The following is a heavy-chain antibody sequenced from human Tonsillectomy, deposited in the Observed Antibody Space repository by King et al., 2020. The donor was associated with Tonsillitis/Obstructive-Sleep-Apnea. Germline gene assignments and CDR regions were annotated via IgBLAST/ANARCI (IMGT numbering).Heavy chain of an antibody. V-gene: IGHV3-9*01. CDR1: GFTFDDYA. Sequence: VQLVESGGGLVQPGRSLRLSCAASGFTFDDYAMHWVRQAPGKGLEWVSGISWNSGSIGYADSVKGRFTISGDNAKNSLYLQMNSLRAEDTALYNCVKDISTEYCSSTSCLVDYCYYMDVWGKGTTVTVSS. CDR2: ISWNSGSI. CDR3: VKDISTEYCSSTSCLVDYCYYMDV. D-gene: IGHD2-2*01. J-gene: IGHJ6*03.